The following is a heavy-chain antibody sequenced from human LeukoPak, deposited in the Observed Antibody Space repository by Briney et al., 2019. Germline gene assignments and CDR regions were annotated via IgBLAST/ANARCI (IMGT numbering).Heavy chain of an antibody. CDR1: GFSFTSHG. CDR3: ARVSESDNSDY. D-gene: IGHD2-21*01. V-gene: IGHV3-33*01. Sequence: GGSLRLSCAASGFSFTSHGMHWVRQAPGKGLEWVAVIWYDGTNKYYADSVKGRFTISRDTSNNMLYLQMNSLRAEDTAVYYCARVSESDNSDYWGQGTLVTVSS. J-gene: IGHJ4*02. CDR2: IWYDGTNK.